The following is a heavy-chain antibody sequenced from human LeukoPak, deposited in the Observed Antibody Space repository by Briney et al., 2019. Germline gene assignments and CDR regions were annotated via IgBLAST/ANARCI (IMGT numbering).Heavy chain of an antibody. Sequence: GGSLRLSCAASGFSFISYGMHWVRQAPGKGLEWVGGISDDGRNKKYADSVKGRFTISRDNSKDTLYLQMNSLRDEDTAVYYCAKRPSDYGDYVTYFDYWGQGTLVTVSS. V-gene: IGHV3-30*18. J-gene: IGHJ4*02. CDR2: ISDDGRNK. D-gene: IGHD4-17*01. CDR1: GFSFISYG. CDR3: AKRPSDYGDYVTYFDY.